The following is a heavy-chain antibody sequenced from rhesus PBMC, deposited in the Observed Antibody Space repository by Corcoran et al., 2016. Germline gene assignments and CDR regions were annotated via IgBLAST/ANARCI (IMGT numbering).Heavy chain of an antibody. CDR1: GGSFSGGYG. V-gene: IGHV4S7*01. J-gene: IGHJ2*01. CDR2: IYSSSGNT. CDR3: ARRGGSYHYWYFDL. Sequence: QVQLQESGPGLLTPSETLSLTCAVSGGSFSGGYGWGWFRQPPGKGLEGIGSIYSSSGNTYYNPALKSRVTISTDTSKNQFSLKLSSVTAADTAVYYCARRGGSYHYWYFDLWGPGTPITISS. D-gene: IGHD3-16*01.